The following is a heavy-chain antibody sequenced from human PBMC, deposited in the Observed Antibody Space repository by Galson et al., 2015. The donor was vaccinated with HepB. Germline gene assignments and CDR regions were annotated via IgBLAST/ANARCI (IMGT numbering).Heavy chain of an antibody. CDR1: GFTFSRYA. V-gene: IGHV3-64D*06. CDR2: ISSNGGST. Sequence: SLRLSCAASGFTFSRYAMHWVRQAPGKGLEYVSAISSNGGSTYYADSVKGRFTISRDNSKNTLYLQMSSLRAEDTAVYYCVTALPGGYSYGYGPLPFDYWGQGTLVTVSS. D-gene: IGHD5-18*01. CDR3: VTALPGGYSYGYGPLPFDY. J-gene: IGHJ4*02.